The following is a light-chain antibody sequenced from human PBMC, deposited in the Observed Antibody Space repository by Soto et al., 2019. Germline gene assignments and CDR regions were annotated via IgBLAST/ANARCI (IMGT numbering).Light chain of an antibody. Sequence: QSALTQPASVSESPGQSISISCAGGRNDIGTYNLVSWYQQHPGKAPKLIIYGGNKRPSGVSNRFSGSRSGNTASLTISGLQAEDEADYYCCSYTDGSSLLFGGGTKLTVL. CDR2: GGN. CDR1: RNDIGTYNL. J-gene: IGLJ3*02. V-gene: IGLV2-23*01. CDR3: CSYTDGSSLL.